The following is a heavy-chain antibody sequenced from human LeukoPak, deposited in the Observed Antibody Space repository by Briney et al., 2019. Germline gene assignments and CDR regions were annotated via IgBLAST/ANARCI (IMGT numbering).Heavy chain of an antibody. V-gene: IGHV4-59*01. CDR1: GGSISSYY. CDR2: IYYSGST. Sequence: PSETLSLTCTVSGGSISSYYWSWVRQPPGKGLEWIGYIYYSGSTNYNPSLKSRVTIPVDTSKNQFSLKLSSVTAADTAVYYCASGGYSGYDIFDYWGQGTLVTVSS. J-gene: IGHJ4*02. D-gene: IGHD5-12*01. CDR3: ASGGYSGYDIFDY.